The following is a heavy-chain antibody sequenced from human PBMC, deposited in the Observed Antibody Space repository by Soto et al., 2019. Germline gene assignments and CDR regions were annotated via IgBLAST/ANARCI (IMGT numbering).Heavy chain of an antibody. V-gene: IGHV3-30*18. J-gene: IGHJ4*02. CDR3: AKDWGWMATTAPSDY. CDR2: ISYDGSNK. D-gene: IGHD5-12*01. Sequence: GGSLRLSCAASGFTFSSYGMHWVRQAPGKGLEWVAVISYDGSNKYYADSVKGRFTISRDNSKNTLYLQMNSLRAEDTAVYYCAKDWGWMATTAPSDYWGQGTLVTVSS. CDR1: GFTFSSYG.